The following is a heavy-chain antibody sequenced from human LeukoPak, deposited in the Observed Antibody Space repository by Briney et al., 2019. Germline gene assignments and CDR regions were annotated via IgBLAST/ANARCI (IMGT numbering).Heavy chain of an antibody. CDR2: MYYTGTT. V-gene: IGHV4-39*01. CDR3: ARLSNYGTSSANFDS. CDR1: GGSISSSNYF. Sequence: PSETLSLTCTVSGGSISSSNYFWGWIRQPPGKGLEWIGIMYYTGTTYHYSPSLKSRVTISVDTSKNQFSLRVRSVTAADTAVYYCARLSNYGTSSANFDSWGQGTLVTVSS. D-gene: IGHD4-17*01. J-gene: IGHJ4*02.